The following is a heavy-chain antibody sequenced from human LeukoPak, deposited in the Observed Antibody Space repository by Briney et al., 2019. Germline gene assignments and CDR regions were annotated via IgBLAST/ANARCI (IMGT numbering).Heavy chain of an antibody. V-gene: IGHV3-21*01. CDR1: GFTFSSYS. J-gene: IGHJ4*02. Sequence: PGGSLRLSCAASGFTFSSYSMNWVRQAPGKGLEWVSSISSSSSYIYYADSVKGRFTISRDNAKNSLYLQMNSLRAEDTAVYYRARDEAGAAAGKRYWGQGTLVTVSS. CDR2: ISSSSSYI. CDR3: ARDEAGAAAGKRY. D-gene: IGHD6-13*01.